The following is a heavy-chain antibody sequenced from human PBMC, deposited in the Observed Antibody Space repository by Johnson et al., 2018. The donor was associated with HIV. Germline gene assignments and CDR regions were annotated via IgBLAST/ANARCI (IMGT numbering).Heavy chain of an antibody. CDR3: AKDLSWGAAGTGNAFDV. V-gene: IGHV3-33*06. J-gene: IGHJ3*01. D-gene: IGHD6-13*01. CDR2: IWYDGTNK. Sequence: QEQLVESGGGVVQPGKSLRLSCAASGFTFSNYAMHWVRQAPGKGLEWVAGIWYDGTNKYYSDSVKGRFTISRDNSKNTLYLQMNSLSAEDTAVYYCAKDLSWGAAGTGNAFDVWGQGTMVTVSS. CDR1: GFTFSNYA.